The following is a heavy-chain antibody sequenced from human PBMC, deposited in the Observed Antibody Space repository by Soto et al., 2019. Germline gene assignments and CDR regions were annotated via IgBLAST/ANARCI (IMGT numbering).Heavy chain of an antibody. J-gene: IGHJ3*02. CDR3: ASHLVVPAARDDAFDI. CDR2: IIPILGIA. Sequence: QVQLVQSGAEVKKPGSLVKVSCKASGGTFSSYTISWVRQAPGQGLEWMGRIIPILGIANYAQKFQGRVTITADKSTSTAYMELSSLRSEDTAVYYCASHLVVPAARDDAFDIWGQGTMVTVSS. V-gene: IGHV1-69*02. CDR1: GGTFSSYT. D-gene: IGHD2-2*01.